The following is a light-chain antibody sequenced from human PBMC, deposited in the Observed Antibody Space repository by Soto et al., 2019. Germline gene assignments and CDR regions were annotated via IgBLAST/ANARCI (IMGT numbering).Light chain of an antibody. CDR1: QSVSNY. J-gene: IGKJ1*01. Sequence: DIVLTQSPATLSLSPGERATLSCRASQSVSNYLAWYQQKPGQAPRLLIYGASNRATGIPDRFSGSGSGTDFTLTISRLEPGDFAVYYCQQYGSSGTFGQGTKVDIK. CDR2: GAS. CDR3: QQYGSSGT. V-gene: IGKV3-20*01.